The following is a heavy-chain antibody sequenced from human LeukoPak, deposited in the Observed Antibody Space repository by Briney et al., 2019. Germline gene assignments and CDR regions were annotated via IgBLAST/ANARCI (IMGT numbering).Heavy chain of an antibody. CDR2: IYYSGST. J-gene: IGHJ4*02. Sequence: SETLSLTCTVSGGPISSYYWSWIRQPPGKGLEWIGYIYYSGSTNYNPSLKSRVTISVDTSKNQFSLKLSSVTAADTAVYYCASAIGVRGYFYYWGQGTLVTVSS. CDR1: GGPISSYY. CDR3: ASAIGVRGYFYY. V-gene: IGHV4-59*08. D-gene: IGHD3-22*01.